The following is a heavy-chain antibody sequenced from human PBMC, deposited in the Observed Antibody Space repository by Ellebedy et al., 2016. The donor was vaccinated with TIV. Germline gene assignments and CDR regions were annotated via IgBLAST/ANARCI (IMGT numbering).Heavy chain of an antibody. D-gene: IGHD3-10*01. CDR2: INPNSGDT. CDR1: GYTFTGYY. J-gene: IGHJ4*02. Sequence: AASVKVSCKASGYTFTGYYMHWVRQAPGQGLEWMGWINPNSGDTRYAQKFQGRVTMTGDTSITTAYMDLRRLRSDDTAVYYCARANRPITMARGLNTPPDHWGQGTLVTVSS. CDR3: ARANRPITMARGLNTPPDH. V-gene: IGHV1-2*02.